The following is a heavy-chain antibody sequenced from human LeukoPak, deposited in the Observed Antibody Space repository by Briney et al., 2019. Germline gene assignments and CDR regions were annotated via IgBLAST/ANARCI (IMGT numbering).Heavy chain of an antibody. Sequence: ASVKVSCKATGGTFSSYAISWVRQAPGQGLEWMGRILPIFGIANYAQKFQGRVTTTAEKSTSTAYIELSSLRSEDTAVYYCARDYYDSSGYFVSVWFDPWGQGTLVTVSS. CDR3: ARDYYDSSGYFVSVWFDP. D-gene: IGHD3-22*01. V-gene: IGHV1-69*04. CDR1: GGTFSSYA. J-gene: IGHJ5*02. CDR2: ILPIFGIA.